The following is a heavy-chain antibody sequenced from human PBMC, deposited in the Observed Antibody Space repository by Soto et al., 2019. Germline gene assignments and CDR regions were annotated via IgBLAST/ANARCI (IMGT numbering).Heavy chain of an antibody. J-gene: IGHJ4*02. CDR1: GFTCSSYA. CDR2: ISYDGNNK. CDR3: ARGRGGEYNSSWHALDY. V-gene: IGHV3-30-3*01. Sequence: QVQLVESGGGVVQPGRSLRLSCAASGFTCSSYAMHWVRQAPGKGLEWVAVISYDGNNKYYADSVKGRFTISRDNSKNTLYLQMSSLRAEDTAVYCCARGRGGEYNSSWHALDYWGQGTLVTVSS. D-gene: IGHD6-13*01.